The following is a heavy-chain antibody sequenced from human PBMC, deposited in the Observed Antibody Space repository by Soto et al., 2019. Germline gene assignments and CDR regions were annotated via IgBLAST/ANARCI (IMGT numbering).Heavy chain of an antibody. CDR3: AKGVEYRSPDYYYYYMDV. CDR1: GFTFDDYV. Sequence: DVQLVESGGGLVQPDKSLRLSCAASGFTFDDYVMHWVRQTPGKGLEWVSGISWNSGTIGYADSVQGRFTISRDNAKNSLYLQMNSLRPEDTALYYCAKGVEYRSPDYYYYYMDVWGKGTTVTVS. CDR2: ISWNSGTI. V-gene: IGHV3-9*01. J-gene: IGHJ6*03. D-gene: IGHD6-6*01.